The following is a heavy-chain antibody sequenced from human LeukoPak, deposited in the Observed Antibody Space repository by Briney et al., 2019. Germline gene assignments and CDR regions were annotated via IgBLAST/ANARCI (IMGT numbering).Heavy chain of an antibody. Sequence: ASVKVSCKASGYPFSTYGISWVRQAPGQGLQWMAWISTHNGKTDYAQNFQDRVTVTRDTSTSTVYMELRSLRSDDTAVYYCAREDGFYDSSGYSPDWGQGTLVTVSS. CDR3: AREDGFYDSSGYSPD. V-gene: IGHV1-18*01. CDR1: GYPFSTYG. J-gene: IGHJ4*02. D-gene: IGHD3-22*01. CDR2: ISTHNGKT.